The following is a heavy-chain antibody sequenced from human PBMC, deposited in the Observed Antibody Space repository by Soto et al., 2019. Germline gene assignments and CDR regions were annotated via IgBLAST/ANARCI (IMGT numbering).Heavy chain of an antibody. Sequence: QVHLVESGGGVVQPGRSLRLSCAASGFSFSFSGMHWVRQAQGKGLEWVAGLWYDGSSENYADSVKGRFTISRHNSKNTLHLQMDSLRVEDTAMYYCARGLAKVAGGAFDIWGQGTMVIVSS. J-gene: IGHJ3*02. D-gene: IGHD3-16*01. CDR3: ARGLAKVAGGAFDI. CDR2: LWYDGSSE. CDR1: GFSFSFSG. V-gene: IGHV3-33*01.